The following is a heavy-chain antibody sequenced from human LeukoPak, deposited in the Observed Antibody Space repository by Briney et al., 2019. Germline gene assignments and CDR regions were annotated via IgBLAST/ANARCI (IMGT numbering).Heavy chain of an antibody. D-gene: IGHD1-26*01. CDR1: GFTFSSYA. Sequence: PGGSLRLSCAASGFTFSSYAMHWVRQAPGKGLEWVAVISYDGCNKYYADSVKGRFAISRDNSKNTLYLQMNSLRAEDTAVYYCAREKSPWELLIDYWGQGTLVTVSS. CDR2: ISYDGCNK. V-gene: IGHV3-30*09. J-gene: IGHJ4*02. CDR3: AREKSPWELLIDY.